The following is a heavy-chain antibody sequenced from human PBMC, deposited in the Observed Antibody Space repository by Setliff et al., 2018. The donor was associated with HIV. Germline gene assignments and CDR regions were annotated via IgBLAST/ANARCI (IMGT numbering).Heavy chain of an antibody. CDR1: GDSATNSRYY. D-gene: IGHD5-18*01. CDR2: IHYDERT. V-gene: IGHV4-39*01. Sequence: SETLSLTCTVSGDSATNSRYYWAWIRQPPGKGLEYIGSIHYDERTYYNPSLKSRVTISLDTSKNQFSLKMTSVTAADTALYYCSNWNTTIDEDAWGQGTLVTVSS. CDR3: SNWNTTIDEDA. J-gene: IGHJ5*02.